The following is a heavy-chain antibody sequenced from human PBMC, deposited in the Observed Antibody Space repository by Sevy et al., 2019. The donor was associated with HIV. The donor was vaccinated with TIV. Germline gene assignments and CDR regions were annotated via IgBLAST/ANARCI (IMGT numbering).Heavy chain of an antibody. D-gene: IGHD5-18*01. Sequence: GGSLRLSCSTSGFNLGDYAMSWVRQSPGKRLEWVGFMRSKAFAGTTEYAASVKGRFTSSTDDSKASAHRQMNSLRAEDTGVYYCIRSRQLGYTAMVPDYWGQGTLVTVSS. CDR1: GFNLGDYA. J-gene: IGHJ4*02. CDR2: MRSKAFAGTT. V-gene: IGHV3-49*04. CDR3: IRSRQLGYTAMVPDY.